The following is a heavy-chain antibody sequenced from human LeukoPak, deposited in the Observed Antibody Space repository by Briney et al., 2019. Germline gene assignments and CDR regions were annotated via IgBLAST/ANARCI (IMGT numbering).Heavy chain of an antibody. CDR1: GFTFSSYA. V-gene: IGHV3-30*03. J-gene: IGHJ6*03. CDR3: ARRGGGRDYYYMDV. CDR2: ISHNGNKK. Sequence: GGSLRLSCAASGFTFSSYAMSWVRQAPGKGLEWVAVISHNGNKKYYADSVKGRFTISRDNSKNTLNLQMNSLRAEDTAVYYCARRGGGRDYYYMDVWGKGTTVTVSS. D-gene: IGHD3-16*01.